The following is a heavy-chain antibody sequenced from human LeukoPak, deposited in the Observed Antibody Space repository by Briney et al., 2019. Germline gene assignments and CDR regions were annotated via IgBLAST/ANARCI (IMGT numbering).Heavy chain of an antibody. CDR2: ISSSSSYT. J-gene: IGHJ6*02. V-gene: IGHV3-21*01. Sequence: GGSLRLSCAASGFTFSSYSMNWVRQAPGKGLEWVSSISSSSSYTYYADSVKGRFTISKHNAKNSLYLQINSLRAEDTAVYYCARDYGDYVYAMDVWGQGTTVTVSS. D-gene: IGHD4-17*01. CDR1: GFTFSSYS. CDR3: ARDYGDYVYAMDV.